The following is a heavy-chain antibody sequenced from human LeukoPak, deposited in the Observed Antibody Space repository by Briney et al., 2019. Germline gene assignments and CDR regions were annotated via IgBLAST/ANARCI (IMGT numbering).Heavy chain of an antibody. CDR2: IYNSGST. D-gene: IGHD6-13*01. V-gene: IGHV4-59*01. CDR1: GVSINSYY. Sequence: PSETLSLTCSVSGVSINSYYWSWIPQPPGKELEWSGYIYNSGSTYYKTSLKSGIIISVASSTNPFSLDLSSVTAADTAVYYCARASSSSWGAAFDYWGQGTLVTVSS. CDR3: ARASSSSWGAAFDY. J-gene: IGHJ4*02.